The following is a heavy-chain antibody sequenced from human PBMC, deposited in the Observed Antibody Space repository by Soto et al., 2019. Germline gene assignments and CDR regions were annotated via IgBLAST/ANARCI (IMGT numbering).Heavy chain of an antibody. CDR2: ISAHKGNT. CDR1: GYTFTNYG. CDR3: ARVDYDSSGRPFDY. Sequence: QVQLVQSGAEVKKPGASVKVSCKASGYTFTNYGIRWVRQAPGQWLEWMGWISAHKGNTNYAQKFQGRVTMTTDTSTSTAYMELRSLRSDDTAVYYCARVDYDSSGRPFDYWGQGTLVTVSS. V-gene: IGHV1-18*01. J-gene: IGHJ4*02. D-gene: IGHD3-22*01.